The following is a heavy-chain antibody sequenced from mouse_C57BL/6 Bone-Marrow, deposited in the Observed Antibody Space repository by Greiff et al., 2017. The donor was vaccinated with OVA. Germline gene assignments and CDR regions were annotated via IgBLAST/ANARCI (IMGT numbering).Heavy chain of an antibody. V-gene: IGHV5-4*03. CDR3: ASLWLRRGRYYAMDY. Sequence: EVMLVESGGGLVKPGGSLKLSCAASGFTFSSYAMSWVRQTPEKRLEWVATISAGGSYTYYPDNVKGRFTISRDNAKNNLCLQMSQLKSEDTAMYYCASLWLRRGRYYAMDYWGQGTSVTVSS. CDR2: ISAGGSYT. CDR1: GFTFSSYA. J-gene: IGHJ4*01. D-gene: IGHD2-2*01.